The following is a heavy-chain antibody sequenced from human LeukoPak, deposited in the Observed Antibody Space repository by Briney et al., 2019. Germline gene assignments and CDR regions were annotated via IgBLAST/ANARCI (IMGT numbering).Heavy chain of an antibody. CDR3: ARGPEVATIRYYYYYYMDV. J-gene: IGHJ6*03. V-gene: IGHV1-8*03. D-gene: IGHD5-12*01. CDR2: MNPNSGNT. Sequence: ASVKVSCKASGYTFTGYYMHWVRQATGQGLEWMGWMNPNSGNTGYAQKFQGRVTITRNTSISTAYMELSSLRSEDTAVYYCARGPEVATIRYYYYYYMDVWGKGTTVTVSS. CDR1: GYTFTGYY.